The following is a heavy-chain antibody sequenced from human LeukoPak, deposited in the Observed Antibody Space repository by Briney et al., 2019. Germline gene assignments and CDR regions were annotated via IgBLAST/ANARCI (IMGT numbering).Heavy chain of an antibody. CDR3: ASTANSSSWNYY. J-gene: IGHJ4*02. CDR2: IIPILGIA. V-gene: IGHV1-69*04. D-gene: IGHD6-13*01. CDR1: GGTFSSYA. Sequence: SVKVSCTASGGTFSSYAISWVRQAPGQGLEWMGRIIPILGIANYAQKFQGRVTITADKSTSTAYMELSSLRSEDTAVYYCASTANSSSWNYYWGQGTLVTVSS.